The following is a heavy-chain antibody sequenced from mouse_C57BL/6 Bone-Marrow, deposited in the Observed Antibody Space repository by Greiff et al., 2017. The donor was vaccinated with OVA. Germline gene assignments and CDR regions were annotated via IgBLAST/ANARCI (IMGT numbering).Heavy chain of an antibody. Sequence: EVKLMESGGGLVQPGGSLKLSCAASGFTFSDYGMAWVRQAPRKGPEWVAFISNLAYSIYYADTVTGRFTISRENAKNTLYLEMSSLRSEDTAMYYCARQGGITTVVARYFDVWGTGTTVTVSS. CDR3: ARQGGITTVVARYFDV. CDR2: ISNLAYSI. V-gene: IGHV5-15*01. J-gene: IGHJ1*03. D-gene: IGHD1-1*01. CDR1: GFTFSDYG.